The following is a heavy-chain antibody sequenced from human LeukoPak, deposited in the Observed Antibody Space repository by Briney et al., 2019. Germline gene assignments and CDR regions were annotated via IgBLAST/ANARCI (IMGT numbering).Heavy chain of an antibody. CDR3: ARTRMAGTGGWFDP. Sequence: SETLSLTCTVSGGPISSYYWSWIRQPAGKGLEWIGRIYTSGSTNYNPSLKSRVTMSVDTSKNQFSLKLSSVTAADTAVYYCARTRMAGTGGWFDPWGQGTLVTVSS. V-gene: IGHV4-4*07. D-gene: IGHD6-19*01. CDR2: IYTSGST. J-gene: IGHJ5*02. CDR1: GGPISSYY.